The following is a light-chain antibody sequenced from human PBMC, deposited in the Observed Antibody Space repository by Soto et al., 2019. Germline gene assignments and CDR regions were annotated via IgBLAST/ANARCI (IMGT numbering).Light chain of an antibody. Sequence: QSALTQPPSASGSPGQSVTISCTGTSSDVGGYNYVSWYPQHPGKVPKLMVYEVNKRPSGVPDRFSGSKSGNTASLTVSGLQAEDEADYYCTSYAGGNNVFGTGTKLTV. V-gene: IGLV2-8*01. CDR3: TSYAGGNNV. J-gene: IGLJ1*01. CDR1: SSDVGGYNY. CDR2: EVN.